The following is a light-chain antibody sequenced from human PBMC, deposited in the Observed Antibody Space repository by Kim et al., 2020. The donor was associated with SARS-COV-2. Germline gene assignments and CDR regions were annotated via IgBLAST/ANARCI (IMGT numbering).Light chain of an antibody. J-gene: IGKJ2*01. CDR1: QSIGSW. V-gene: IGKV1-5*03. CDR2: KAS. Sequence: DIQMTQSPSTLSASVGDRVTITCRASQSIGSWLAWYQQKPGKAPNLLIHKASSLESGVPSRFSGSGSGTEFTLTISSLQPDDFATYCCQQYSSYSYTFGQGTKLE. CDR3: QQYSSYSYT.